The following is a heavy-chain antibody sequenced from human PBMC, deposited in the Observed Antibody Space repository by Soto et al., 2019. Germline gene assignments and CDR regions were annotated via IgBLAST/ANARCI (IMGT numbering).Heavy chain of an antibody. CDR2: IRSKAYGGTT. J-gene: IGHJ4*02. D-gene: IGHD3-22*01. CDR1: GFTFGDYA. V-gene: IGHV3-49*03. Sequence: GGSLRLSCTASGFTFGDYAMSWLRQAPGKGLEWVGFIRSKAYGGTTEYAASVKGRFTISRDDSKSIAYLQMNSLKTEDTAVYYCTRAGSSYYDSSGYYYGYWGQGTLVTVSS. CDR3: TRAGSSYYDSSGYYYGY.